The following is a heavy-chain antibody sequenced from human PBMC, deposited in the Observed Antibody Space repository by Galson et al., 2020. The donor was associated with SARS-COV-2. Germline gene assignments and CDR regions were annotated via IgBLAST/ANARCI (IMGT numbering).Heavy chain of an antibody. V-gene: IGHV4-31*03. CDR1: GGSISSGGYY. CDR3: ARAPAYDYGDLPFDY. CDR2: IYYSGST. Sequence: SEPLSLTCTVSGGSISSGGYYWSWIRQHPGKGLEWIGYIYYSGSTYYNPSLKSRVTISVDTSKNQFSLKLSSVTAADTAVYYCARAPAYDYGDLPFDYWGQGTLVTVSS. D-gene: IGHD4-17*01. J-gene: IGHJ4*02.